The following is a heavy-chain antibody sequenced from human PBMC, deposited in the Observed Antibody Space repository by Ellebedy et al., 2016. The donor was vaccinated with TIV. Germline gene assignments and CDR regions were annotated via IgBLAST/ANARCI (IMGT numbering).Heavy chain of an antibody. CDR2: IWPDGSGR. J-gene: IGHJ4*02. Sequence: GESLKISXAASGFTFSIYGMHWVRQAPGKGLEWVAVIWPDGSGRYHADSLKGRLSISRDNSRNTVYLQLNSLRAEDTAVYSCAREGGVYFDLWGQGTLVTVSS. D-gene: IGHD3-10*01. CDR3: AREGGVYFDL. CDR1: GFTFSIYG. V-gene: IGHV3-33*01.